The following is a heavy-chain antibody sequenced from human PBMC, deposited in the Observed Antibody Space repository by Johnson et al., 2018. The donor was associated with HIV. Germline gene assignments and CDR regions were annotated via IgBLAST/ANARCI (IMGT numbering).Heavy chain of an antibody. CDR2: ISYDGGNK. CDR1: GFTFSSYG. V-gene: IGHV3-30*03. Sequence: QLVESGGGVVQPGRSLRLSCAASGFTFSSYGMHWVRQAPGKGLEWVAVISYDGGNKYYADSVKGRFTISRDNSKNTLYLQMSSLRAEDTAMYYCARDGESQQLPLGDALDVWGQGTMVTVSS. J-gene: IGHJ3*01. CDR3: ARDGESQQLPLGDALDV. D-gene: IGHD6-13*01.